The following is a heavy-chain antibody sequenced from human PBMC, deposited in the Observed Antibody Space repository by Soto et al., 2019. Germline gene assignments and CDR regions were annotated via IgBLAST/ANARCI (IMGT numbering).Heavy chain of an antibody. J-gene: IGHJ6*02. CDR1: GFTFSGSA. V-gene: IGHV3-73*02. Sequence: EVQLVESGGGLVQPGGSLKLSCAASGFTFSGSAMHWVRQASGKGLEWVGRIRSKANSYATAYAASVKGRFTISRDDSKNTAYLQMNSLKTEDTAVYYCTCWGIAARSVYYGMDVWGQGTTVTVSS. D-gene: IGHD6-6*01. CDR3: TCWGIAARSVYYGMDV. CDR2: IRSKANSYAT.